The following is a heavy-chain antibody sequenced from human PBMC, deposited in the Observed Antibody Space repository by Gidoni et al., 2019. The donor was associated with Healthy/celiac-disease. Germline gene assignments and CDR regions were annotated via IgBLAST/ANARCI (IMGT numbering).Heavy chain of an antibody. Sequence: YYWSWIRHPPGKGLEWIGEINHSGSTNYNPSLKSRVTISVDTSKNQFSLKLSSVTAADTAVYYCARLRWYTYYYYYGMDVWGQGTTVTVSS. CDR2: INHSGST. D-gene: IGHD4-17*01. CDR3: ARLRWYTYYYYYGMDV. J-gene: IGHJ6*02. CDR1: YY. V-gene: IGHV4-34*01.